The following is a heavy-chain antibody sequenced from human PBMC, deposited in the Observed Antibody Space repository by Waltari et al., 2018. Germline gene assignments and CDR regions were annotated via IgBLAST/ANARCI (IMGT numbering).Heavy chain of an antibody. V-gene: IGHV3-7*03. CDR2: IVPDGGEK. D-gene: IGHD1-1*01. Sequence: EVQLVESGGGLVQPGGSLRVSCAASGFTFRNHWMSWVRQPPGKGRGWVANIVPDGGEKNYVDSVKGRFTSSRDNAQNSVHLQMNSLRPEDTAVYYCARLWNGPDSWGQGALVTVSS. J-gene: IGHJ4*02. CDR1: GFTFRNHW. CDR3: ARLWNGPDS.